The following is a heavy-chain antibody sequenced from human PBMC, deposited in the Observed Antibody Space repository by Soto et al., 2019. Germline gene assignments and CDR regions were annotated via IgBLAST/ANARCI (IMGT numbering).Heavy chain of an antibody. J-gene: IGHJ4*02. CDR3: ARGVGSSPPRY. CDR1: GGSISVYY. V-gene: IGHV4-59*01. D-gene: IGHD1-26*01. Sequence: SETLSLTCTISGGSISVYYWSWVRQPPGHELEWIGYIYASGSPYYNPSLRSGVTISADTSKNQISLKLTSPTAADTAVDYFARGVGSSPPRYWGRGTLVTVSS. CDR2: IYASGSP.